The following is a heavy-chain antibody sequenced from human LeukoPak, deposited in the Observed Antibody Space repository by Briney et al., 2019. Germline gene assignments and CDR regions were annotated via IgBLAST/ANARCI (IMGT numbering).Heavy chain of an antibody. D-gene: IGHD6-19*01. CDR1: GFTVSSNY. Sequence: PGGSLRLSCAASGFTVSSNYMNWVRQAPGKGLEWVSYISGTSNTIYYADSVKGRFTVSRDNAKNSLYLQMNSLRAEDTAIYYCARDLGSYSSGWYMGFDYWGQGTLVTVSS. V-gene: IGHV3-48*01. CDR2: ISGTSNTI. J-gene: IGHJ4*02. CDR3: ARDLGSYSSGWYMGFDY.